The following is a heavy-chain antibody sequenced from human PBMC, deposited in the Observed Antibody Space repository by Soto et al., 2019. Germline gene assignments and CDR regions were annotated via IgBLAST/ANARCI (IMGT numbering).Heavy chain of an antibody. CDR1: GGTFSSYA. D-gene: IGHD2-21*01. V-gene: IGHV1-69*13. CDR2: IIPIFGTA. Sequence: GASVKVSCKASGGTFSSYAISWVRQAPGQGLEWMGGIIPIFGTANYAQKFQGRVTITADESTSTAYMELSSLRSEETAVYYCARDGLSDGYNLPYYYCGMDVWGQGTTVTVSS. CDR3: ARDGLSDGYNLPYYYCGMDV. J-gene: IGHJ6*02.